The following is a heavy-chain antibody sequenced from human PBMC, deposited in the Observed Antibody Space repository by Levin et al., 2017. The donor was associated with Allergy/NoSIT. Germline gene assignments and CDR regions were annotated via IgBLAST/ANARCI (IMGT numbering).Heavy chain of an antibody. J-gene: IGHJ5*02. CDR3: ARNSGWEIYNWFDP. V-gene: IGHV4-59*08. CDR1: GGSISSSY. CDR2: IYYSGST. D-gene: IGHD6-19*01. Sequence: SQTLSLTCTVSGGSISSSYWSWIRQPPGKGLEWIGYIYYSGSTNYNPSLKSRVTISVDTSKNQFSLKLSSVTAADTAVYYCARNSGWEIYNWFDPWGQGTLVTVSS.